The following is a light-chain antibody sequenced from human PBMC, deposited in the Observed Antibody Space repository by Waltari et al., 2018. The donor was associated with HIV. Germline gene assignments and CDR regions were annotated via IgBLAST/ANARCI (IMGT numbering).Light chain of an antibody. Sequence: QSALTQPASVSGSPGQSITISCSGTSSDVGAYNYVSWYRHHPGKAPELMIYEVFNRPSGVSNRVSGSKSDNTASLTISGLQADDEADYYCSSYTSRNTVVFGGGTKVTVL. CDR3: SSYTSRNTVV. CDR2: EVF. V-gene: IGLV2-14*01. J-gene: IGLJ2*01. CDR1: SSDVGAYNY.